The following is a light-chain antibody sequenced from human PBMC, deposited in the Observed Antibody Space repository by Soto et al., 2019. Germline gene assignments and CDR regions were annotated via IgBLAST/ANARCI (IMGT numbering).Light chain of an antibody. CDR1: QSVSSSY. Sequence: EIVWTQSPGTLPLSPGERATLSCRASQSVSSSYLAWYQQKPGQAPRLLIYGASNRATGIPDRFSGSGSGTDFTLTISRLEPEDFAVYFCQQYNNSPEYTFGQGTKLETK. CDR2: GAS. CDR3: QQYNNSPEYT. V-gene: IGKV3-20*01. J-gene: IGKJ2*01.